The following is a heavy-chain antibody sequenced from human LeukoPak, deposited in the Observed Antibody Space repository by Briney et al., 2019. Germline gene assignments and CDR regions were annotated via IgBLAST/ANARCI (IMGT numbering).Heavy chain of an antibody. CDR2: IKQDGSEK. D-gene: IGHD2-2*01. CDR1: GFTFSSYW. Sequence: GGSLTLSCAASGFTFSSYWMSWVRQAPGKGLEWVANIKQDGSEKYYVDSVKGRFTISRDNSKNSLYLQMTSLRAEDTAVYYCAREWGYCSSTSCSYGMDVWGKGTTVTVSS. CDR3: AREWGYCSSTSCSYGMDV. J-gene: IGHJ6*04. V-gene: IGHV3-7*03.